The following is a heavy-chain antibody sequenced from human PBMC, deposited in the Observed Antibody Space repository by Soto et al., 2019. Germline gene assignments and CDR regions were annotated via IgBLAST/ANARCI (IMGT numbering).Heavy chain of an antibody. V-gene: IGHV4-4*02. CDR3: STFPAANYPLDY. CDR1: GGSITNNNW. J-gene: IGHJ4*02. Sequence: QVQLQESGPGLVKPSGTLSLTCAVSGGSITNNNWWSWVRQPPGKGLEWIGEIYHNGGTNYNPSLERRVNITVNLSPDPFPPRLGSWTAADTANYYCSTFPAANYPLDYWGQGTLVTVSS. CDR2: IYHNGGT. D-gene: IGHD2-8*01.